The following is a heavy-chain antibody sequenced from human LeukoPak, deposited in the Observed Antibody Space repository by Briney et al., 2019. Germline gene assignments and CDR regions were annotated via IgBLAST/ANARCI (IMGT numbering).Heavy chain of an antibody. Sequence: GRSLRLSCAASGFTFSSYGMHWVRQAPGKGLEWVAVIWYDGSNKYYADSVKGRFTISRDNSKNTLYLQMNSLRAEDTAVYYCARKGDSGPFDYWGQGTLVTVSS. J-gene: IGHJ4*02. CDR3: ARKGDSGPFDY. V-gene: IGHV3-33*01. CDR2: IWYDGSNK. D-gene: IGHD1-26*01. CDR1: GFTFSSYG.